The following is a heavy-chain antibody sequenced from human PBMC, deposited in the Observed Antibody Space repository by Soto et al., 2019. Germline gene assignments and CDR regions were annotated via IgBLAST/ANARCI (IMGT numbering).Heavy chain of an antibody. J-gene: IGHJ4*02. D-gene: IGHD2-2*01. Sequence: GGSLRLSCAASGLIFSSYNMNWVRQAPGKGLEWVSYISTTSSTIYYADSVKGRFTISRDNAKNSLYLQMNSLRAEDTALYYCAREDPITAAIYWGQGTLVTVSS. CDR1: GLIFSSYN. CDR3: AREDPITAAIY. V-gene: IGHV3-48*01. CDR2: ISTTSSTI.